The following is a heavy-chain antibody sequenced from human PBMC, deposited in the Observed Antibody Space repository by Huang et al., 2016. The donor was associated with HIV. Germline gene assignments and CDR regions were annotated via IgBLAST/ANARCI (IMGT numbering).Heavy chain of an antibody. CDR1: GYTFSIYG. Sequence: QIQLVQSGPDVKKPGASVTVSCKASGYTFSIYGSSWVRQAPGQGPDWRGCVSAYRGYTNYSQKFQGRVTMTADTSASTAYMDLRSLTSDDTAVYYCARVPSDHFSDYWGQGTLVTVSS. CDR3: ARVPSDHFSDY. V-gene: IGHV1-18*01. CDR2: VSAYRGYT. J-gene: IGHJ4*02.